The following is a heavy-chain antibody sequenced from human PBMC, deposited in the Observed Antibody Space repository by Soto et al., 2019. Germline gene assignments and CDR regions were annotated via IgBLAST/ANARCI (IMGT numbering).Heavy chain of an antibody. Sequence: QEQLVQSGGEVKKPGASVKVSCRPPESTFDTYYTHWVRQAPGQGLQWMGIFNPVGGSTRYAQKFQGRLKITRDTSTRTVYMQLSSLTSEDTAVYYWATSPFHGGDTYFDAWGQGTLVAVSS. J-gene: IGHJ5*02. CDR1: ESTFDTYY. CDR3: ATSPFHGGDTYFDA. D-gene: IGHD3-16*01. CDR2: FNPVGGST. V-gene: IGHV1-46*02.